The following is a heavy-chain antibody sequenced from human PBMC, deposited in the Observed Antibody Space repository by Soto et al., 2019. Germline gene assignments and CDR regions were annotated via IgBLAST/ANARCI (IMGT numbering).Heavy chain of an antibody. V-gene: IGHV4-59*01. Sequence: ASETLCVTWSVFGGSISSFYCSWIRQPQGKGLEWIGYIYYSGSTNYNPSLKSRVTISVDTSKNQFSLKLSSVTAADTAVYYCARVGRFLEWLTMYAFDIWGQGTMVTVSS. J-gene: IGHJ3*02. CDR2: IYYSGST. D-gene: IGHD3-3*01. CDR1: GGSISSFY. CDR3: ARVGRFLEWLTMYAFDI.